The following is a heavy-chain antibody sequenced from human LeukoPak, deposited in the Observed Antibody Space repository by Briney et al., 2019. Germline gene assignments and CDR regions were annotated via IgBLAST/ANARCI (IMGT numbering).Heavy chain of an antibody. CDR2: VNPNTANT. D-gene: IGHD3-22*01. Sequence: RASVKVSCKASGYTFTSYYMHWVRQAPGQGLEWMGWVNPNTANTGSAQKFQGRVTMTMNTSISTAYMELSSLRSEDTAVYYCAITTLDYWGQGTLVTVSS. V-gene: IGHV1-8*02. CDR1: GYTFTSYY. CDR3: AITTLDY. J-gene: IGHJ4*02.